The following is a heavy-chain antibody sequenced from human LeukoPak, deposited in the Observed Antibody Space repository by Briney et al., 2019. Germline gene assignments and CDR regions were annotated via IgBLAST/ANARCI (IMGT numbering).Heavy chain of an antibody. V-gene: IGHV5-51*01. CDR1: GYSFATYW. D-gene: IGHD5-12*01. CDR3: ARRVSSSGFDPLDV. J-gene: IGHJ3*01. Sequence: GESLKISCKGSGYSFATYWIGWVRQMPGKGLEWMGINYPGDSDTTYSPSFQGQVTMSADKSISTAYLQWSSLKASDTAMYYCARRVSSSGFDPLDVSGQGTMVTVSS. CDR2: NYPGDSDT.